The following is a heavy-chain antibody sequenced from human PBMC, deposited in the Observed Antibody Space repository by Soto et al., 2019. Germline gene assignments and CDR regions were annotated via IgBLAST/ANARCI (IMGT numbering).Heavy chain of an antibody. CDR1: GFTFSSYA. J-gene: IGHJ3*02. V-gene: IGHV3-23*01. CDR3: TTQKTEDIVVVVAAVDDAFDI. CDR2: ISSNGGST. D-gene: IGHD2-15*01. Sequence: GGSLRLSCAASGFTFSSYAMSWVRQAPGKGLEWVSDISSNGGSTDYAASVKGRFTISRDDSKNTLYLQMNSLRTEDTAVYYCTTQKTEDIVVVVAAVDDAFDIWGQGTMVTVSS.